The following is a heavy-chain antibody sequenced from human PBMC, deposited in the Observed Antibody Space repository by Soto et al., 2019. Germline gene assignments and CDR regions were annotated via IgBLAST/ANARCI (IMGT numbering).Heavy chain of an antibody. J-gene: IGHJ5*02. CDR2: IYDGGGS. D-gene: IGHD3-16*01. V-gene: IGHV4-61*01. CDR1: GASVTSGLYY. Sequence: QVQLQESGPGLVKPAETLSLTCSVSGASVTSGLYYWTWIRQPPGRGLEWMGFIYDGGGSNYSPSLRGRVTMSVDSSKNKFSLNLTSVTAADAAVYYCARADGREFDYDDVWGTRGDWFDPWGQGTLVTVSS. CDR3: ARADGREFDYDDVWGTRGDWFDP.